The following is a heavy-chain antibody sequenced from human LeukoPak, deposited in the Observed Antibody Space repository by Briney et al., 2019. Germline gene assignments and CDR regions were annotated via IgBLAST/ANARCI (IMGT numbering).Heavy chain of an antibody. Sequence: SVKVSCKASGGTFSSYAISWVRQAPGQGLEWMGRIIPILGIANYAQKFQGRVTITADKSTSTAYMELSSLRSEDTAVYYCAKRDSYGYISSIDYWGQGTLVTVSS. V-gene: IGHV1-69*04. CDR2: IIPILGIA. CDR3: AKRDSYGYISSIDY. D-gene: IGHD5-18*01. J-gene: IGHJ4*02. CDR1: GGTFSSYA.